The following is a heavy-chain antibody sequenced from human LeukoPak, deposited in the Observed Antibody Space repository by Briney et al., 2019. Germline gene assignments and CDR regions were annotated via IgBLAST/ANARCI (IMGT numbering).Heavy chain of an antibody. CDR1: GFTVSSAY. CDR3: ARAGPSVWELSWY. J-gene: IGHJ4*02. V-gene: IGHV3-53*01. CDR2: IYSDGNT. D-gene: IGHD3-16*02. Sequence: GGSLRLSCAASGFTVSSAYISWVRQAPGKGLEWLSAIYSDGNTYYADSVKGRFTIFRDNSKNMLYLRMNSLRADDTAVYYCARAGPSVWELSWYWGQGTLVTVSS.